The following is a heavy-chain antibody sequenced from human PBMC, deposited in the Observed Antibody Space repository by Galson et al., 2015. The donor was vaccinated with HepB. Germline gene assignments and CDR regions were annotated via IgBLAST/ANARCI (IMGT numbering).Heavy chain of an antibody. V-gene: IGHV4-59*01. CDR2: IYYSGST. Sequence: ETLSLTCTVSGGSISSYYWSWIRQPPGEGLEWIGYIYYSGSTNYNPSLKSRVTISVDTSKNQFSLKLSSVTAADTAVYYCARYHMEILTGSNPPLHYYGMDVWGQ. CDR3: ARYHMEILTGSNPPLHYYGMDV. J-gene: IGHJ6*02. CDR1: GGSISSYY. D-gene: IGHD3-9*01.